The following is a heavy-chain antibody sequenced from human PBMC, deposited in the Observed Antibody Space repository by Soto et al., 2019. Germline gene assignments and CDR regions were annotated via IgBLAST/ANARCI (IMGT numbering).Heavy chain of an antibody. D-gene: IGHD3-10*01. Sequence: QVQLQQWGAGLLKPSETLSLTCAVYGGSFSGYYWSWIRQPPGKGLEWIGEINHSGSTNYNPSLTSRVPISVDTCKKQFSLKLSSVPAADTAVYYCARGGGSGSYPIDYWGQGTLVTVSS. CDR1: GGSFSGYY. V-gene: IGHV4-34*01. CDR2: INHSGST. J-gene: IGHJ4*02. CDR3: ARGGGSGSYPIDY.